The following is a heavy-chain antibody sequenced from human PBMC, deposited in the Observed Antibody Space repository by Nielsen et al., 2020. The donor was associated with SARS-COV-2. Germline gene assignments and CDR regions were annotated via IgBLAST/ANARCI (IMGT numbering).Heavy chain of an antibody. CDR2: IWYDGSNK. Sequence: SCKASGYTFTSYYMHWVRQAPGKGLEWVAVIWYDGSNKYYADSVKGRFTISRDNSKNTLYLQMNSLRAEDTAVYYCARFYSYSTVSEEFDYWGQGTLVTVSS. V-gene: IGHV3-33*01. CDR1: GYTFTSYY. D-gene: IGHD4-17*01. J-gene: IGHJ4*02. CDR3: ARFYSYSTVSEEFDY.